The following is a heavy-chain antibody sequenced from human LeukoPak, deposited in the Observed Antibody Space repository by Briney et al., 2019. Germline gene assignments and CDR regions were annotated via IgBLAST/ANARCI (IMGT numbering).Heavy chain of an antibody. V-gene: IGHV4-39*07. CDR2: INLSGST. Sequence: SETLSLTCTVSGGSISSSSYYWGWIRQPPGKGLEWIGEINLSGSTNYNPSLKSRVAISVDTSKNQFSLKLSSVTAADTAVYYCARGHRELLRQNDAFDIWGQGTMVTVSS. J-gene: IGHJ3*02. CDR1: GGSISSSSYY. CDR3: ARGHRELLRQNDAFDI. D-gene: IGHD1-26*01.